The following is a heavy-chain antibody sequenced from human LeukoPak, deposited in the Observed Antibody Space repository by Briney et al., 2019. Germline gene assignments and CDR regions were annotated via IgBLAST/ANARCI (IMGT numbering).Heavy chain of an antibody. CDR1: GGSFSGYY. CDR2: INHSRST. CDR3: ARVPIVYYGSGSYYKKGTFDY. D-gene: IGHD3-10*01. J-gene: IGHJ4*02. Sequence: SETLSLTCAVYGGSFSGYYWSWIRQPPGKGLEWIGEINHSRSTNYNPSLKSRVTISVDTSKNQFSLKLSSVTAADTAVYYCARVPIVYYGSGSYYKKGTFDYWGQGTLVTVSS. V-gene: IGHV4-34*01.